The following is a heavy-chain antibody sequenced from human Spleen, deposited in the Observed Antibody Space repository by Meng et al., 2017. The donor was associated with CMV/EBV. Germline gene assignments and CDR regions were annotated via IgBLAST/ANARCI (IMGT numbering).Heavy chain of an antibody. J-gene: IGHJ5*02. Sequence: SGYSFTNYGITWVRQAPGQGLEWMGWISTYNDNTNYAQKGQGRVTMTTDTSSNTAYMELKSLRSDDTAVYYCARGGYQQLSRRWWFDPWGQGTLVTVSS. CDR2: ISTYNDNT. D-gene: IGHD2-2*01. CDR3: ARGGYQQLSRRWWFDP. CDR1: GYSFTNYG. V-gene: IGHV1-18*01.